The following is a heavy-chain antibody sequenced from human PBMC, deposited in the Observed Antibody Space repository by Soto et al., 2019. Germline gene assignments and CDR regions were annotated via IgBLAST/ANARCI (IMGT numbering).Heavy chain of an antibody. J-gene: IGHJ3*02. V-gene: IGHV1-46*01. CDR1: GYTFTNYY. Sequence: ASVTVSCTASGYTFTNYYIHWVRQAPGQGLEWMGAFDPSGVATNSAQKFQGRVTLTRDTSTSTVYMDLSSLGSDDTALYYCARVSRGAFDIWGQGTPVTVSS. CDR2: FDPSGVAT. CDR3: ARVSRGAFDI.